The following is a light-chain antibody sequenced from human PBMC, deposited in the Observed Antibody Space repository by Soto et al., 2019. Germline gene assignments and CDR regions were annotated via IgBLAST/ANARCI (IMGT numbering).Light chain of an antibody. CDR1: QSISSD. V-gene: IGKV1-39*01. Sequence: TPSCLTSQSISSDLAWYQQKPGQARRLLIYAASSLQSGVPSRFSGSGSGTDFTLTITSLQPEDFATYYCHQSYNSHPITFGHGTRLEI. CDR3: HQSYNSHPIT. J-gene: IGKJ5*01. CDR2: AAS.